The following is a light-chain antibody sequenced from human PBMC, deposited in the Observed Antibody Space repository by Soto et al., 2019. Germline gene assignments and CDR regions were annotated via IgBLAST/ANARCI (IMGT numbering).Light chain of an antibody. CDR2: DVT. J-gene: IGLJ2*01. CDR3: SSYAGINNFGV. Sequence: QSVLTQPPSASGSPGQSVAISCTGTSSDVGAYNYVSWYQQHPGKAPKLMIYDVTKRPSGVPDRFSGSKSGNTASLTVSGLQAEDEADYYCSSYAGINNFGVFGGGTKVTVL. V-gene: IGLV2-8*01. CDR1: SSDVGAYNY.